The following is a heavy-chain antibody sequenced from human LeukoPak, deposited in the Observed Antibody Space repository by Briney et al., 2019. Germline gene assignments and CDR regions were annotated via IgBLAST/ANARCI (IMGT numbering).Heavy chain of an antibody. CDR2: IYYSGST. CDR3: ACGSPPVVTAY. V-gene: IGHV4-31*03. J-gene: IGHJ4*02. D-gene: IGHD2-21*02. CDR1: GGSISSDGYY. Sequence: PSETLSLTCTVSGGSISSDGYYWSWIRQHPGKGLEWIGYIYYSGSTYYNPSLKSRVTISVDTSKNQFSLKLSSVTAADTAVYYCACGSPPVVTAYWGQGTLVTVSS.